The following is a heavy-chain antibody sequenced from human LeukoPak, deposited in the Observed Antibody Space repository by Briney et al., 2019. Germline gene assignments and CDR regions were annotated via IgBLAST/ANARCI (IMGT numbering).Heavy chain of an antibody. J-gene: IGHJ4*02. V-gene: IGHV3-66*01. CDR3: ARDRNSGSWYTGFDS. D-gene: IGHD6-13*01. CDR1: GFTVSTNY. CDR2: IYSGGST. Sequence: PGGSLRLSCAASGFTVSTNYVNWVRQAPGKGLEWVSVIYSGGSTDYADSVKGRFTISRDNAKNTLFLQMNSLRPEDTAVYYCARDRNSGSWYTGFDSWGQGTLVTVSS.